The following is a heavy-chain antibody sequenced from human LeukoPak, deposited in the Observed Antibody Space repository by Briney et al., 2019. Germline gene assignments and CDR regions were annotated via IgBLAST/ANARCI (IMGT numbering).Heavy chain of an antibody. V-gene: IGHV3-48*01. Sequence: TGGSLRLSCAASGFTFSSYSMNWVRQAPGKGLEWVSYISSSSSTIYYADSVKGRFTISRDNAKNSLYLQMNSLIAEDTAVYYCARASVTRGFDYWGQGTLVTVSS. CDR2: ISSSSSTI. CDR3: ARASVTRGFDY. CDR1: GFTFSSYS. D-gene: IGHD3-10*01. J-gene: IGHJ4*02.